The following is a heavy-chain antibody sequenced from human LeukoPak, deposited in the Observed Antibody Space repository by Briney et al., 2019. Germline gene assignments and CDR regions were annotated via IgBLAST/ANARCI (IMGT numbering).Heavy chain of an antibody. J-gene: IGHJ4*02. CDR3: ARDSSPLDY. CDR1: GFTFSSYW. Sequence: GGSPRLSCAVSGFTFSSYWMSWARQAPGKGLEWVANINQDGSEKYYVDSMKGRFTISRDNAKNSLYLQMNSLRGEDTAVYYCARDSSPLDYWGQGTLVTVSS. V-gene: IGHV3-7*01. CDR2: INQDGSEK.